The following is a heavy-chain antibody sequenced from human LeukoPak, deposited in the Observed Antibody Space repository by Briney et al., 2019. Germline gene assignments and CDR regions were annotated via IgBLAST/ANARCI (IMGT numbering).Heavy chain of an antibody. Sequence: GGSLRLSCAASGFTVSSNYMTWVRQAPGKGLEWVSVIYSGGGTYYADSVKGRFTISRDNAKNSLYLQMNSLRGEDTAVYYCARISFVGPNYWGQGTLVTVSS. V-gene: IGHV3-53*01. J-gene: IGHJ4*02. CDR2: IYSGGGT. CDR1: GFTVSSNY. D-gene: IGHD1-26*01. CDR3: ARISFVGPNY.